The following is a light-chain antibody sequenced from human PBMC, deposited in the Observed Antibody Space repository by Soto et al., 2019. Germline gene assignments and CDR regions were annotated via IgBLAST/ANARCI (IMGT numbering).Light chain of an antibody. CDR3: SSYTATDTHVI. CDR2: DVS. CDR1: SSDVGGYNY. J-gene: IGLJ2*01. V-gene: IGLV2-14*01. Sequence: QSALTQPASVSGSPGQSITISCTGTSSDVGGYNYVSWYQRHPGKAPKFLIYDVSNRPSGVSNRFSGSKSGYTASLTISGLQAEDEADYFCSSYTATDTHVIFGGGTKLTVL.